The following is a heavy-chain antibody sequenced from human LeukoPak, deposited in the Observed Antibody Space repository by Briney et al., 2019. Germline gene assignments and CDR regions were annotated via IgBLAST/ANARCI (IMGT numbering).Heavy chain of an antibody. CDR3: AKTIAVALTYYFDY. Sequence: GGSLRLSCAASGFTFSSYAMSWVRQAPGKGLEWVSAISGSGGTTYYADSVKGRFTISRDNSKTTLYLQMNSLRAEDTAVYYCAKTIAVALTYYFDYWGQGTLVTVSS. V-gene: IGHV3-23*01. D-gene: IGHD6-19*01. CDR1: GFTFSSYA. J-gene: IGHJ4*02. CDR2: ISGSGGTT.